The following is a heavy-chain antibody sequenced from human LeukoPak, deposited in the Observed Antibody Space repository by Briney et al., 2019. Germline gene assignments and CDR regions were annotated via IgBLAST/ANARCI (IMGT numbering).Heavy chain of an antibody. CDR1: GFTFSSYG. CDR2: IWYDGSNK. D-gene: IGHD3-10*01. Sequence: GGSLRLSCAASGFTFSSYGMHWVRQAPGKGLEWVAVIWYDGSNKYYADSVKGRFTISRDNSKNTLYLQMSSLRAEDTAVYYCARSWSGFGELLSYFDYWGQGTLVTVSS. CDR3: ARSWSGFGELLSYFDY. V-gene: IGHV3-33*01. J-gene: IGHJ4*02.